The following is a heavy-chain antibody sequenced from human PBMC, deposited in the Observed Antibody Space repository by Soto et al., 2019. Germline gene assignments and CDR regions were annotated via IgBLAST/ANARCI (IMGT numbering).Heavy chain of an antibody. D-gene: IGHD4-17*01. CDR3: TKETTVMFYYYYMDV. CDR1: GFIFSSYA. J-gene: IGHJ6*03. V-gene: IGHV3-23*01. CDR2: ISANGGST. Sequence: GGSLRLSCAASGFIFSSYAINWVRQAPGKGLEWVSTISANGGSTYYADSVKGRFTISRDNSKNTLYLQMNSLRAEDTAIYYCTKETTVMFYYYYMDVWGKGTTVTVSS.